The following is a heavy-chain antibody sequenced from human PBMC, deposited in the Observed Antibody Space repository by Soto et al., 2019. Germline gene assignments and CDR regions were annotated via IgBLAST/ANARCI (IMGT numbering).Heavy chain of an antibody. V-gene: IGHV1-58*01. CDR1: GFTFTSSA. CDR2: IVVGSGNT. CDR3: AAAPSDFRAFDI. D-gene: IGHD3-3*01. J-gene: IGHJ3*02. Sequence: SVKVSCKASGFTFTSSAVQWVRQARGQRLEWIGWIVVGSGNTNYAQKFQERVTITRDMSTSTAYMELSSLRSEDTAVYYCAAAPSDFRAFDIWGQGTMVTVSS.